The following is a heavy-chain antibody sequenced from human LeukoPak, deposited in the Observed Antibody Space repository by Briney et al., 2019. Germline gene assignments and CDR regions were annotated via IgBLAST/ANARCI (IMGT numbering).Heavy chain of an antibody. CDR1: GDSISSYY. V-gene: IGHV4-59*08. CDR3: ARHVGFSSGWLIDY. D-gene: IGHD6-19*01. Sequence: SETLSLTCTVSGDSISSYYWSWIRQPPGKGLEWIGYIYYSGSTNYNPSLKSRVTISVDTSKNQFSLKLNSVTAADTAVYYCARHVGFSSGWLIDYWGQGTLVTVSS. CDR2: IYYSGST. J-gene: IGHJ4*02.